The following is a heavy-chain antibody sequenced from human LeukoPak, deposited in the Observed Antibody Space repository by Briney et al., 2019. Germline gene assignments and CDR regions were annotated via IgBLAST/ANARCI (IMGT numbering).Heavy chain of an antibody. J-gene: IGHJ4*02. D-gene: IGHD6-13*01. V-gene: IGHV4-59*01. CDR2: IYHSGSS. Sequence: ETLSLTCTVSGGSISSYYWSWIRQPPGKGLEWIGYIYHSGSSNYNPSLKSRVTISVDTSKKQFSLKLGSVTAADTAVYYCARASMGYSSSWYFDYWGQGTLVTVSS. CDR1: GGSISSYY. CDR3: ARASMGYSSSWYFDY.